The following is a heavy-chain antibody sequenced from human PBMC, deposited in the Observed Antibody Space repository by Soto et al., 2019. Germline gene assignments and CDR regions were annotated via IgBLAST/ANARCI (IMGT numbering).Heavy chain of an antibody. CDR1: GGSITTYD. CDR3: ASDRDGFNS. V-gene: IGHV4-59*01. CDR2: IFYSGSP. J-gene: IGHJ4*02. D-gene: IGHD5-12*01. Sequence: SETLSLTCTVSGGSITTYDWSWIRQSPGKGLEWIGYIFYSGSPNYNPSLKSRVTISVDTSQNQISLKLSSVTAADTAVYYCASDRDGFNSWGRGTLVTAPQ.